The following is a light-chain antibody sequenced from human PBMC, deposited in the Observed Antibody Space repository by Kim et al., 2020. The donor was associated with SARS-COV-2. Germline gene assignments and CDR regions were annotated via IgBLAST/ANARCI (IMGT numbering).Light chain of an antibody. CDR3: QVWDSSSDHWV. Sequence: AQGKTARITCGGNNIGSKSVHRYQQKPGQAPVLVIYYDSDRPSGIPERFSGSNSGNTATLTISRVEAGDEADYYCQVWDSSSDHWVFGGGTQLTVL. V-gene: IGLV3-21*04. J-gene: IGLJ3*02. CDR1: NIGSKS. CDR2: YDS.